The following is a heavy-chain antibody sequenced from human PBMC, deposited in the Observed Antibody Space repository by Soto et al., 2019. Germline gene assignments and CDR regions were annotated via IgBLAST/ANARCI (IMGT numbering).Heavy chain of an antibody. CDR2: TRNKANSYTT. D-gene: IGHD3-3*01. J-gene: IGHJ6*03. V-gene: IGHV3-72*01. CDR1: GFTFSDHY. CDR3: SRDGLEWLFGSQDYYYYMDF. Sequence: EVQLVESGGGLVQPGGSLRLSCAASGFTFSDHYMDWVRQAPGKGLEWVGRTRNKANSYTTEYAASVKGRFTISMNYSKNSRYLQVNSLITEDKAGNYCSRDGLEWLFGSQDYYYYMDFWGKGTTVTVSS.